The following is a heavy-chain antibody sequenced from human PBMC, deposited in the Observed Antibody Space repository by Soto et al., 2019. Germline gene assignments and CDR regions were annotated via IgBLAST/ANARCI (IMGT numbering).Heavy chain of an antibody. CDR2: IYYSGST. Sequence: QLQLQESGPGLVKPPETLSLTCTVSGGSISSSVYYWAWIRQPPGKGLEWIGDIYYSGSTYYNPSLKSRVTISVDTSKNQFSLKVTSVTAADTAVYYCARVGVQNWFDPWGQGTLVTVSS. CDR1: GGSISSSVYY. J-gene: IGHJ5*02. D-gene: IGHD6-6*01. CDR3: ARVGVQNWFDP. V-gene: IGHV4-39*01.